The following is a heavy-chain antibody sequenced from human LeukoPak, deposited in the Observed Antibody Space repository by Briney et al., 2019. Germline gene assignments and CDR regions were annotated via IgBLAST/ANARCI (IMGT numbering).Heavy chain of an antibody. V-gene: IGHV4-59*01. CDR1: GGSISSYY. CDR3: ARGVMVRGVILDY. D-gene: IGHD3-10*01. Sequence: PSETLSLTCTVSGGSISSYYWSWIRQPPGKGLEWIGYIYYSGSTNYNPSLKSRVTISVDTSKNQFSLKLSSVTAADTAVYYCARGVMVRGVILDYWGQGTLVTVSS. J-gene: IGHJ4*02. CDR2: IYYSGST.